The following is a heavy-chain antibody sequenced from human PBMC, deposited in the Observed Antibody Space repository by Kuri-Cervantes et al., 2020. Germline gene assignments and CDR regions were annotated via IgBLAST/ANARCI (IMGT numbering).Heavy chain of an antibody. J-gene: IGHJ4*02. D-gene: IGHD6-13*01. CDR2: IWYDGSNK. CDR3: AKVHSRLAAAGTTYFDY. Sequence: GESLKISCAASGFTFSSYGMYWVRQAPGKGLEWVAVIWYDGSNKYYADSVKGRFTISRDNSKNTLYLQMNSLRAEDTAVYYCAKVHSRLAAAGTTYFDYWGQGTLVTVSS. V-gene: IGHV3-33*06. CDR1: GFTFSSYG.